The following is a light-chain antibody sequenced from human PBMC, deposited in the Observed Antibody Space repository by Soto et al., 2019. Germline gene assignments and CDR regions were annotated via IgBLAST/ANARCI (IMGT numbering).Light chain of an antibody. J-gene: IGKJ3*01. CDR1: QDISNY. V-gene: IGKV1-33*01. Sequence: DIQMTQSPSSLSASVRDRVTITCQASQDISNYLNWYQQKPGKAPKLLICDASNLEPGVPSRFSGSGSGTDFTLTISSLQPEDAAIYSCQQAASFPFTFGPGAKV. CDR2: DAS. CDR3: QQAASFPFT.